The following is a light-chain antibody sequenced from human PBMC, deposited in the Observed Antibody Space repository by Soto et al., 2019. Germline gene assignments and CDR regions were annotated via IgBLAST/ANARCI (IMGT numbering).Light chain of an antibody. J-gene: IGLJ1*01. V-gene: IGLV1-40*01. CDR3: QSYDSTLSGLYV. CDR1: SANIGAGYD. CDR2: GNN. Sequence: VLTQPPSMSGAPGQRVTISCTGTSANIGAGYDVHWYQQLPGMAPKLLIYGNNKRPSGVPDRFSGSKSGSSASLAITGLQAEDEADYYCQSYDSTLSGLYVLGTGTKVTVL.